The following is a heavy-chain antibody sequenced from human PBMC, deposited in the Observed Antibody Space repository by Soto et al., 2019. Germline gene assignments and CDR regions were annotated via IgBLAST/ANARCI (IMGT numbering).Heavy chain of an antibody. CDR3: AIWGYGDNWYFEL. D-gene: IGHD5-18*01. V-gene: IGHV4-39*01. Sequence: QLLESGPGLVKPSETLSLTCTVSGGSISSSSYYWGWIRQPPGKGLEWIGSIYYRGSTYYNPSLKSRVTISVDTSKNQFSLKLSAVTAADTAVYYCAIWGYGDNWYFELWGRGTLVTVSS. CDR2: IYYRGST. CDR1: GGSISSSSYY. J-gene: IGHJ2*01.